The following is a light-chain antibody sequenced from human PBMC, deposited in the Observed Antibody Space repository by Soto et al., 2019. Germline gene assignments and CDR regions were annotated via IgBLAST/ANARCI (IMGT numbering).Light chain of an antibody. Sequence: DLQMTQSPSSLSASVGDRVTITCRASQSISSYLNWYQQKPGKAPKLLIYAASSLQSGVPSRFSGSGSGTDFTLTISSLQPEDFATYYCQQSCSVPLTFGQGTKVEIK. V-gene: IGKV1-39*01. CDR1: QSISSY. CDR2: AAS. CDR3: QQSCSVPLT. J-gene: IGKJ1*01.